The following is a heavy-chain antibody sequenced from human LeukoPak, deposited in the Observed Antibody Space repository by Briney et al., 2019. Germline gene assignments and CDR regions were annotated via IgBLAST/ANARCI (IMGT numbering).Heavy chain of an antibody. CDR2: ISYDGSNK. D-gene: IGHD5-12*01. CDR1: GFTFSSYA. CDR3: ARGDSGYDLTFDY. J-gene: IGHJ4*02. Sequence: GGSLRLSCAASGFTFSSYAMHWVRQAPGKGLEWVAVISYDGSNKYYADSVKGRFTISRDNSKNTLYLQMNSLRAEDTAVYYCARGDSGYDLTFDYWGQGTLVTVSS. V-gene: IGHV3-30-3*01.